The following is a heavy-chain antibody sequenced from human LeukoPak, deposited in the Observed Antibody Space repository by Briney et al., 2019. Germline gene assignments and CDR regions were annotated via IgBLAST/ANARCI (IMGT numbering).Heavy chain of an antibody. Sequence: LRLSCAASGFTFSDYYMSWIRQPAGKGLEWIGRIYTSGSTNYNPTLKSRFTMSVDTSKNQFSLKLSSVTAADTAVYYCARERSRYSSGWYYWGLGTLVTVSS. CDR3: ARERSRYSSGWYY. V-gene: IGHV4-4*07. J-gene: IGHJ4*02. CDR1: GFTFSDYY. CDR2: IYTSGST. D-gene: IGHD6-19*01.